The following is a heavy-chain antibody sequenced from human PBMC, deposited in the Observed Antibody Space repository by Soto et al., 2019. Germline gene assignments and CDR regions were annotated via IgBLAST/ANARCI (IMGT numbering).Heavy chain of an antibody. V-gene: IGHV1-3*01. Sequence: ASVKVSCKASGYTFTSYAMHWVRQAPGQRLEWMGWINAGNGNTKYSQKFQGRVTITRDTSASTAYMELSSLRSEDTAVYYCARDREWYSSSWYYYYYMDVWGKGTTVTVSS. D-gene: IGHD6-13*01. CDR2: INAGNGNT. CDR1: GYTFTSYA. CDR3: ARDREWYSSSWYYYYYMDV. J-gene: IGHJ6*03.